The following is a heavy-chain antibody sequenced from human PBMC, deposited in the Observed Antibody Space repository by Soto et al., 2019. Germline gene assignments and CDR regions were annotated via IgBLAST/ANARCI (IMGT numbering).Heavy chain of an antibody. D-gene: IGHD3-22*01. Sequence: LSETLSLTCTFSGGSISIGGYYWSWIRQHPGKGLEWIGYIYYSGSTYYNPSLKRRVTISVDTSKNQFSLTLSSVPAAGTAVYYCARMVTYYYGSRGYYPGREYFDYWGKGTLVNVSS. CDR3: ARMVTYYYGSRGYYPGREYFDY. J-gene: IGHJ4*02. CDR1: GGSISIGGYY. CDR2: IYYSGST. V-gene: IGHV4-31*03.